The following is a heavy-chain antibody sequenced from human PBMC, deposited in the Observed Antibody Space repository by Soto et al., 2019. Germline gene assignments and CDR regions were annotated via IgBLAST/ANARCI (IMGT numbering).Heavy chain of an antibody. D-gene: IGHD6-13*01. CDR3: ATEQTGYSSSWYYFDY. CDR2: ISYDGSNK. CDR1: GFTFSSYG. V-gene: IGHV3-30*03. Sequence: QVQLVESGGGVVQPGRSLRLSCAASGFTFSSYGMHWVRQAPGKGLEWVAVISYDGSNKYYADSVKGRFTISRDNSKNTLYLQMNSLRAEDTAVYYCATEQTGYSSSWYYFDYWRQGTLVTVSS. J-gene: IGHJ4*02.